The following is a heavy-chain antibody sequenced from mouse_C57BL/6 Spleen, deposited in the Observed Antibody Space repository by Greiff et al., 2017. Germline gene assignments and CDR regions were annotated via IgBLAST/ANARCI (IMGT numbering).Heavy chain of an antibody. CDR1: GYTFTSYW. V-gene: IGHV1-69*01. Sequence: QVQLQQPGAELVMPGASVKLSCKASGYTFTSYWMHWVKQRPGQGLEWIGEIYPGASYTNYNEKFKGKATLTVDKSSSTAYMQISSVTSEDSAVYYCARKREWYFDDWGTGTTVTVSS. CDR3: ARKREWYFDD. J-gene: IGHJ1*03. CDR2: IYPGASYT.